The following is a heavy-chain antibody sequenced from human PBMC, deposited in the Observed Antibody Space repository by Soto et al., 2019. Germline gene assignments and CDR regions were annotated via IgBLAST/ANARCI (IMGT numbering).Heavy chain of an antibody. CDR1: GFSLTTSGVG. CDR3: AHRILRTVFGLVTTTAIYFDF. D-gene: IGHD3-3*01. J-gene: IGHJ4*02. CDR2: IYWDDDK. Sequence: QITLNESGPTVVKPAETLTLTCTFSGFSLTTSGVGVRWIRQSPGKAPEWLALIYWDDDKRYSASLKSGLNITKDTYKNQVVLTMASADPADTATYYCAHRILRTVFGLVTTTAIYFDFWGQGTPVVVSS. V-gene: IGHV2-5*02.